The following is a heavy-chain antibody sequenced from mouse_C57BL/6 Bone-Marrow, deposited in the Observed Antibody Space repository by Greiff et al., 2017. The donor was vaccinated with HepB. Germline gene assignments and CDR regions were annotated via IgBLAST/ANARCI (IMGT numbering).Heavy chain of an antibody. V-gene: IGHV3-5*01. Sequence: EVKLQESGPGLVKPSQTVFLTCTVTGISITTGNYRWSWIRQFPGNKLEWIGYIYYSGTITYNPSLTSRTTITRDTPKNQFFLEMNSLTAEDTATYYCARSSSYWYFDVWGTGTTVTVSS. CDR2: IYYSGTI. J-gene: IGHJ1*03. CDR3: ARSSSYWYFDV. D-gene: IGHD1-1*01. CDR1: GISITTGNYR.